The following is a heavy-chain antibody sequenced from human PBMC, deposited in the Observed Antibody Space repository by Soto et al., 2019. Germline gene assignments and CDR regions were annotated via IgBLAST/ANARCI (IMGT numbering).Heavy chain of an antibody. V-gene: IGHV3-66*01. D-gene: IGHD3-10*01. CDR1: GFTVSSNY. CDR2: IYSGGST. CDR3: ARVRYYGSGSYYNRYVGYYYMDV. Sequence: PGGSLRLSCAASGFTVSSNYMSWVRQAPGKGLEWVSVIYSGGSTYYADSVKGRFTTSRDNSKNTLYLQVNSLRAEDTAVYYCARVRYYGSGSYYNRYVGYYYMDVWGKGTTVTVSS. J-gene: IGHJ6*03.